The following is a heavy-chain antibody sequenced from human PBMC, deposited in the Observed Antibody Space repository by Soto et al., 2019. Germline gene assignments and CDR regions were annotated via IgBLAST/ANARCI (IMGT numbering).Heavy chain of an antibody. CDR3: ARDRGYGGRLAVSKVCDY. J-gene: IGHJ4*02. CDR1: GFTFRNYG. D-gene: IGHD1-26*01. Sequence: QVQLVESGGDVVQPGRSLRLSCAASGFTFRNYGMHWVRQAPGKGLEWVAVTWYDGTNKKYADSVKGRFTISRDNSKNTLYLEMNSRRAQDMAVYYCARDRGYGGRLAVSKVCDYLGQGTLVTVSS. CDR2: TWYDGTNK. V-gene: IGHV3-33*01.